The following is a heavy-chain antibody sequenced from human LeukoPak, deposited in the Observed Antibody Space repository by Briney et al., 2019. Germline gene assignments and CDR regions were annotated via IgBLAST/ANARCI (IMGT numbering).Heavy chain of an antibody. D-gene: IGHD1-26*01. CDR2: INHSGST. CDR1: GGSISSYY. CDR3: ARYVGMYSGSYSTTGYFDY. V-gene: IGHV4-34*01. Sequence: SETLSLTCTVSGGSISSYYWSWIRQPPGKGLEWIGEINHSGSTNYNPSLKSRVTISVDTSKNQFSLKLSSVTAADTAVYYCARYVGMYSGSYSTTGYFDYWGQGTLVTVSS. J-gene: IGHJ4*02.